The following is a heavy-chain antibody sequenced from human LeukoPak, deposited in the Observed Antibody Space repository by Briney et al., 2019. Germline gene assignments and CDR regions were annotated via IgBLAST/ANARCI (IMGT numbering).Heavy chain of an antibody. Sequence: ASVKVSCKASGYTFTNYGITWVRQAPGQGLEWMGWISASNGDTHYSEKFQDRITVTTDTSTSTAYMELRSLVSDDTAVYYCARESQVERGDFWGQGTLITVSS. D-gene: IGHD1-1*01. V-gene: IGHV1-18*01. J-gene: IGHJ4*02. CDR1: GYTFTNYG. CDR2: ISASNGDT. CDR3: ARESQVERGDF.